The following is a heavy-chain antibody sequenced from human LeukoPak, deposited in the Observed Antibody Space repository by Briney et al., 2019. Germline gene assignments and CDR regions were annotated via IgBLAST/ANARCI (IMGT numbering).Heavy chain of an antibody. Sequence: ASVNVSCKASGYTFTSYDINWVRQATGQGLEWMGWMSSNSGNTGYAQKFQGRVTITRNTSISTAYMELSSLRSEDTAVYYCARDGGDYTLFDYWGQGTLVTVS. D-gene: IGHD4-17*01. CDR1: GYTFTSYD. J-gene: IGHJ4*02. CDR3: ARDGGDYTLFDY. CDR2: MSSNSGNT. V-gene: IGHV1-8*03.